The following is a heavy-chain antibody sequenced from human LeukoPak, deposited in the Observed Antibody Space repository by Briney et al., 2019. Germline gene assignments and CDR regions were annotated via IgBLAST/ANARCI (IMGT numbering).Heavy chain of an antibody. D-gene: IGHD3-22*01. CDR1: GFTFNRYA. CDR3: AKDERGYYDSSGYFGAIDY. CDR2: IWYDGSNK. Sequence: GGSLRLSCAASGFTFNRYAMSWVRQAPGKGLEWVAFIWYDGSNKYYADSVKGRFTISRDNSKNTLYLQMNSLRAEDTAVYYCAKDERGYYDSSGYFGAIDYWGQGSLVTVSS. V-gene: IGHV3-30*02. J-gene: IGHJ4*02.